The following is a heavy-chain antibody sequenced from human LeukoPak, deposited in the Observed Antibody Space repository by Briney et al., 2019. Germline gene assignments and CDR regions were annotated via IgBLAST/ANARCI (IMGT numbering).Heavy chain of an antibody. D-gene: IGHD5-24*01. CDR3: ARDRDDIFDI. J-gene: IGHJ3*02. Sequence: ASVKVSCKASGYTFTGYYMHWVRQAPGQGLEWMGWINPSSGGTNYAQKFQGRVTMTRDTSISTAYMELNSLRSDDTAVYYCARDRDDIFDIWGQGTMVTVSS. CDR2: INPSSGGT. V-gene: IGHV1-2*02. CDR1: GYTFTGYY.